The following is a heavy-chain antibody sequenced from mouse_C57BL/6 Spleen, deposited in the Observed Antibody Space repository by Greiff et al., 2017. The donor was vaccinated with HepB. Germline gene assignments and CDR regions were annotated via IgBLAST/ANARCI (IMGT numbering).Heavy chain of an antibody. CDR2: ISSGGSYT. D-gene: IGHD1-1*01. V-gene: IGHV5-6*01. J-gene: IGHJ4*01. CDR1: GFTFSSYG. CDR3: ARIFTTVVATGNYYAMDY. Sequence: EVKVVESGGDLVKPGGSLKLSCAASGFTFSSYGMSWVRQTPDKRLEWVATISSGGSYTYYPDSVKGRFTISRDNAKNTLYLQMSSLKSEDTAMYYCARIFTTVVATGNYYAMDYWGQGTSVTVSS.